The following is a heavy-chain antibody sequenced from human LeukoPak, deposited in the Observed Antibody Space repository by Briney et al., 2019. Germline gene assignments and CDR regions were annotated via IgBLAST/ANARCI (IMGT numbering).Heavy chain of an antibody. CDR3: ARARGVCTNGVCYRAYYFDY. CDR2: IYTSGST. CDR1: GGSISSYY. J-gene: IGHJ4*02. V-gene: IGHV4-4*07. Sequence: SEALSLTCTVSGGSISSYYWSWIRQPAGKGLEWIGRIYTSGSTNYNPSLKSRVTMSVDTSKNQFSLKLSSATAADTAVYYCARARGVCTNGVCYRAYYFDYWGQGTLVTVSS. D-gene: IGHD2-8*01.